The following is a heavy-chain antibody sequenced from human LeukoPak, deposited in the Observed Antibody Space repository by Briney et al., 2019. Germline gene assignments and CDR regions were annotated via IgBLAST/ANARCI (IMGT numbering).Heavy chain of an antibody. Sequence: SPSETLSLTCTVYGGSFSGYYWSWIGQPPGKGLEWIGEINHSGSTNYNPSLKSRVTISVDTSKNQFSLKLSSVTAADTAVYYCARGSYSNYGRDFDYWGQGTLVTVSS. J-gene: IGHJ4*02. CDR2: INHSGST. CDR1: GGSFSGYY. CDR3: ARGSYSNYGRDFDY. V-gene: IGHV4-34*01. D-gene: IGHD4-11*01.